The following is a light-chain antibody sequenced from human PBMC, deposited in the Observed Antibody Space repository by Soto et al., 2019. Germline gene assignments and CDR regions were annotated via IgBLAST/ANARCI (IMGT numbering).Light chain of an antibody. J-gene: IGLJ1*01. Sequence: QSVLTQPASVSGSPGQSITISCTGTSSDVGGYNYVSWYQQHPGKAPKLMIYDVSHRPSGVSNRFSGSKSGNTASLTISGLQAEDEADYYCSSDTSSSLYVFGTGTKLTVL. CDR3: SSDTSSSLYV. CDR2: DVS. V-gene: IGLV2-14*01. CDR1: SSDVGGYNY.